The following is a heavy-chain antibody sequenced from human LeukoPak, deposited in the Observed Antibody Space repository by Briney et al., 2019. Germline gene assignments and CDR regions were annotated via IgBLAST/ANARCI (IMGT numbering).Heavy chain of an antibody. CDR2: ISYDGSNK. D-gene: IGHD2-2*01. V-gene: IGHV3-30*04. J-gene: IGHJ6*04. Sequence: PGRSLRLSCAASGFTFSSYAMHWVRQAPGKGLEWVAVISYDGSNKYYADSVKGRFTISRDNSKNTLYLQMNSLRAEDTAVYYCAILSKGDQLLSARVDGMDVWGKGTTLTVSS. CDR3: AILSKGDQLLSARVDGMDV. CDR1: GFTFSSYA.